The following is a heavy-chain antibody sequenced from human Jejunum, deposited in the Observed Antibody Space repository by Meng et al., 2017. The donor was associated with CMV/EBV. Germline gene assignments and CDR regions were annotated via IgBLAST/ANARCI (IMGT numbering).Heavy chain of an antibody. V-gene: IGHV4-34*01. CDR1: SFSGSY. Sequence: SFSGSYWSWLRQPPGKGLEWIGEINHSGSPNYNPSLKSRVTISVDTSKNQFSLKLSSVTAADTAVYYCAREVRWSGYYLSGWFDPWGQGTLVTVSS. D-gene: IGHD3-3*01. CDR3: AREVRWSGYYLSGWFDP. J-gene: IGHJ5*02. CDR2: INHSGSP.